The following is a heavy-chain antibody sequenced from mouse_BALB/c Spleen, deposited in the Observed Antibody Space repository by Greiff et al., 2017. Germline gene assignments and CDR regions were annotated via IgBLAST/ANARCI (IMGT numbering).Heavy chain of an antibody. CDR1: GYSITSDYA. D-gene: IGHD1-1*01. V-gene: IGHV3-2*02. J-gene: IGHJ4*01. CDR2: IRYSGST. Sequence: EVQLVESGPGLVKPSPSLSLSCTATGYSITSDYARYWIRKFPGNILEWMGYIRYSGSTSYNPSLKSRISITRDTSTNQFFLQLNSVTTEDTATYYCAHAHYDGSSYYAMDYWGQGTSVTVSS. CDR3: AHAHYDGSSYYAMDY.